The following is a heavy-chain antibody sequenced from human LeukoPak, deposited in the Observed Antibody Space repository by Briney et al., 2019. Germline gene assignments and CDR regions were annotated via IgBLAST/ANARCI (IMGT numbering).Heavy chain of an antibody. CDR2: IYTSGST. D-gene: IGHD5-12*01. CDR1: GGSISSGSYY. Sequence: PSQTLSLTCTVSGGSISSGSYYWSWIRQPAGKGLEWIGRIYTSGSTNYNPSLKSRVTISVDTSKNQFSLKLSSVTAADTAVYYCAREDGYDSHYYYYMDVWGKGTTVTVSS. V-gene: IGHV4-61*02. CDR3: AREDGYDSHYYYYMDV. J-gene: IGHJ6*03.